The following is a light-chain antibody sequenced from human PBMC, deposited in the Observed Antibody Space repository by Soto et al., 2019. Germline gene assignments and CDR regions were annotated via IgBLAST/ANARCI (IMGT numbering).Light chain of an antibody. V-gene: IGLV2-8*01. Sequence: QSDLPQPPSASGSPGQSVTISCTGTASDVASYDYVSWYQQHPGKAPKHIIYEVTKRPSGVPDRFSASKSGTTASLTVAGLQAEDEADYYCSSYADTNNLVFGGGTKLTVL. CDR3: SSYADTNNLV. CDR1: ASDVASYDY. J-gene: IGLJ2*01. CDR2: EVT.